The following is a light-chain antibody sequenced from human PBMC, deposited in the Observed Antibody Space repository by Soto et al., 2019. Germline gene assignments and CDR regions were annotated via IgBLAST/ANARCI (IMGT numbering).Light chain of an antibody. CDR3: QQYNNWPRT. J-gene: IGKJ1*01. CDR1: QSVSNN. Sequence: EIVMTQSPATLSVSPGERATLSCRASQSVSNNLAWYQQKPGQAPRLLIYAASTRATDIPVRFSGSGSGTEFTLTISSLQSEDFAVYYCQQYNNWPRTFGQGTKVEIK. V-gene: IGKV3-15*01. CDR2: AAS.